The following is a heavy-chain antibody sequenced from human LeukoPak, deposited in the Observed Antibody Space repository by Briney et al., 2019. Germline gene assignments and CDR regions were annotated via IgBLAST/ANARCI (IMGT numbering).Heavy chain of an antibody. J-gene: IGHJ4*02. D-gene: IGHD3-3*01. CDR2: IYSSGST. CDR3: AREAYDFWSGYYDYYFDY. Sequence: PSETLSLTCTVSGGSISSYYWSWIRQPAGKGLEWIGRIYSSGSTNYNPSLKSRVTMSVDTSKNQFSLKLSSVTAADTAVYYCAREAYDFWSGYYDYYFDYWGQGTLVTVSS. V-gene: IGHV4-4*07. CDR1: GGSISSYY.